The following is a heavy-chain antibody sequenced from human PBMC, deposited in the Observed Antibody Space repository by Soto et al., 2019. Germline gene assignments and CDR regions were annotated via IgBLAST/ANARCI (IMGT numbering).Heavy chain of an antibody. CDR2: IYYSGST. D-gene: IGHD6-19*01. J-gene: IGHJ5*02. V-gene: IGHV4-39*01. Sequence: QLQLQESGPGLVKPSETLSLTCTVSGGSISSSSYYWGWIRQPPGKGLEWIGSIYYSGSTYYNPSLKSRVTISVDTSKNQFSLKLSSVTAADTAVYYCATQYSSGWFSPPKYNWFDPWGQGTLVTVSS. CDR3: ATQYSSGWFSPPKYNWFDP. CDR1: GGSISSSSYY.